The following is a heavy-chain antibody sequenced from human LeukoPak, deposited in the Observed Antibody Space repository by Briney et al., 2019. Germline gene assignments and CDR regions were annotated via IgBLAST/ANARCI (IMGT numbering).Heavy chain of an antibody. Sequence: GASVKVSCKASGYTFTSYAMNWVRQAPGQGLEWMGWINTNTGNPTYAQGFTGRFVFSLDTSVSTAYLQICSLKAEDTAVYYCARCLSNSSSWSMDYWGQGTLVTVSS. D-gene: IGHD6-13*01. CDR3: ARCLSNSSSWSMDY. CDR2: INTNTGNP. CDR1: GYTFTSYA. J-gene: IGHJ4*02. V-gene: IGHV7-4-1*01.